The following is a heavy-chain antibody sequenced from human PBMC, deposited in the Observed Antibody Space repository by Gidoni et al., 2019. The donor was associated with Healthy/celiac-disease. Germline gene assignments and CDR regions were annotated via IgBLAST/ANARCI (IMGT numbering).Heavy chain of an antibody. D-gene: IGHD5-18*01. V-gene: IGHV1-69*01. CDR3: ARLGDRVTGPPDY. CDR2: IIPILGTA. CDR1: GGTFSSYA. J-gene: IGHJ4*02. Sequence: QVQLVQSGAAVKKPWSSVKVSCKASGGTFSSYAISWVRQAPGQGLEWMGGIIPILGTANYAQKFQGRVTITADESTSTAYMELSSLRSEDTAVYYCARLGDRVTGPPDYWGQGTLVTVSS.